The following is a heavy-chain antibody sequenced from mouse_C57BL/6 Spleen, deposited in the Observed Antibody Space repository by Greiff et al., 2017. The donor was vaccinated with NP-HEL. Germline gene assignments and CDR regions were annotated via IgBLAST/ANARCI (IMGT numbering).Heavy chain of an antibody. CDR1: GFNIKNTY. CDR2: IDPANGNT. J-gene: IGHJ4*01. CDR3: ARSGSSSDYAMDY. V-gene: IGHV14-3*01. D-gene: IGHD1-1*01. Sequence: EVQLQQSVAELVRPGASVKLSCTASGFNIKNTYMHWVKQRPEQGLEWIGRIDPANGNTKYAPKFQGKATITADTSSNTAYLQISILTSEDTSIYYCARSGSSSDYAMDYWGQGTSVTVSS.